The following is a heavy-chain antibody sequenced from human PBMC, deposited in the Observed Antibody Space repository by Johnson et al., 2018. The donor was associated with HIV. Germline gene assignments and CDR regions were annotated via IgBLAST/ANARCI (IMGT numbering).Heavy chain of an antibody. D-gene: IGHD6-13*01. CDR1: GFTFSDYY. V-gene: IGHV3-11*05. J-gene: IGHJ3*02. CDR2: ISGGST. CDR3: ARVRTAAGFDAFDI. Sequence: QVQLVESGGGLVKPGGSLRLSCAASGFTFSDYYMSWIRQAPGKGLEWVSYISGGSTYYADSVKGRFTISRDNSKNTLYLQMNSLRVADTALYYCARVRTAAGFDAFDIWGQGTMVTVSS.